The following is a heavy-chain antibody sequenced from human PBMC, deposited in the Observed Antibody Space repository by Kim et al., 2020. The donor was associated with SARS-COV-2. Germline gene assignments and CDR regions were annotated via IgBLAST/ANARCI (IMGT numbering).Heavy chain of an antibody. CDR1: GGSFSGYY. V-gene: IGHV4-34*01. D-gene: IGHD6-19*01. CDR3: ARDREQVYQWRHRTYNWFDP. Sequence: SETLSLTCAVYGGSFSGYYWSWIRQPPGKGLEWIGEINHSGSTNYNPSLKSRVTISVDTSKNQFSLKLSSVTAADTAVYYCARDREQVYQWRHRTYNWFDPWGQGTLVTVSS. CDR2: INHSGST. J-gene: IGHJ5*02.